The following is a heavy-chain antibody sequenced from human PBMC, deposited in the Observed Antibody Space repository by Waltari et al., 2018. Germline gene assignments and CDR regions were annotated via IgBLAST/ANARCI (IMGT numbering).Heavy chain of an antibody. CDR1: GYTFTGYY. J-gene: IGHJ4*02. CDR3: ARGRYSSGWGRYDY. Sequence: QVQLVQAGAAVKKPGASVKAPCKASGYTFTGYYMHWVRQAPGQGFEWMGWINPNSGGTNYAQKFQGRVTMTRDTSISTAYMELSRLRSDDTAVYYCARGRYSSGWGRYDYWGQGTLVTVSS. V-gene: IGHV1-2*02. CDR2: INPNSGGT. D-gene: IGHD6-19*01.